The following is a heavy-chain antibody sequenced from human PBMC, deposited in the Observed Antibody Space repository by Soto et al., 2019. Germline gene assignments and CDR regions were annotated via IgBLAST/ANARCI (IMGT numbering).Heavy chain of an antibody. D-gene: IGHD3-22*01. J-gene: IGHJ6*02. V-gene: IGHV3-73*01. CDR3: IPDSSGYYPFSNYYYYGMDV. CDR2: IRSKANSYAT. CDR1: GFTFSGSA. Sequence: GGSLRLSCAASGFTFSGSAMHWVRQASGKGLEWVGRIRSKANSYATAYAASVKGRFTISRDDSKNTAYLQMNSLKTEDTAVYYCIPDSSGYYPFSNYYYYGMDVWGQGTTVTVSS.